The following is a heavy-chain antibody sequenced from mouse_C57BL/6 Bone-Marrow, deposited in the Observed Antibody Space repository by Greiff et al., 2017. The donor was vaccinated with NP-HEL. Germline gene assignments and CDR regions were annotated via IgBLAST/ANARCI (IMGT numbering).Heavy chain of an antibody. Sequence: VQLQQSGPELVKPGASVKISCKASGYTFTDYYMNWVKQSHGKSLEWIGDINPNNGGTSYNQKFTGKATLTVDKSSSTAYMELRSLTSEDSAVYYCARDLRYFDYWGQGTTLTVSS. V-gene: IGHV1-26*01. CDR2: INPNNGGT. CDR1: GYTFTDYY. J-gene: IGHJ2*01. CDR3: ARDLRYFDY.